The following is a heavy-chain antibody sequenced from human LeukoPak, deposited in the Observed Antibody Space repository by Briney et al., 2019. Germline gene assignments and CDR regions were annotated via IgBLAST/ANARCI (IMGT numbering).Heavy chain of an antibody. J-gene: IGHJ4*02. V-gene: IGHV3-33*01. CDR1: GFTFSSYG. CDR3: ARGGGVRGVNYFDY. Sequence: GGSLRLSCAASGFTFSSYGIHWVRQAPGKGLEWVAVIWYDGSNKYYADSVKGRFTISRDNSKNTLYLQMNSLRAEDTAVYYCARGGGVRGVNYFDYWGQGTLVTVSS. CDR2: IWYDGSNK. D-gene: IGHD3-10*02.